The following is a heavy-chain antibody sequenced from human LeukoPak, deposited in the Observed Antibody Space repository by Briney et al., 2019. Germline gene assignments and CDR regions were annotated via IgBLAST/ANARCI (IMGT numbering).Heavy chain of an antibody. J-gene: IGHJ5*02. CDR1: GFTFSSYG. V-gene: IGHV3-33*01. CDR2: IWYDGSNK. CDR3: ARDGWSYSSSLDGGPNWFDP. D-gene: IGHD6-13*01. Sequence: GGSLRLSCAASGFTFSSYGMHWVRQAPGKGLEWVAVIWYDGSNKYYADSVKGRFTISRDNSKNTLYLQMNSLRAEDTAVYYCARDGWSYSSSLDGGPNWFDPWGQGTLVTVSS.